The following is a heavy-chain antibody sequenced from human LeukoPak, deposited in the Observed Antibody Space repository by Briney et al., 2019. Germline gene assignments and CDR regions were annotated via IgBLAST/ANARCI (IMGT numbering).Heavy chain of an antibody. Sequence: GGSLRLSCAASGFTFSSYAMSWVRQAQGKGREWGSAISGSGGSTYYADSVKGRFTISRDNSKNTLYLKMNSLRAEDAAVYYCAKDWGGDPPYYFDYWGQGTLVTVSS. D-gene: IGHD3-16*01. V-gene: IGHV3-23*01. J-gene: IGHJ4*02. CDR3: AKDWGGDPPYYFDY. CDR2: ISGSGGST. CDR1: GFTFSSYA.